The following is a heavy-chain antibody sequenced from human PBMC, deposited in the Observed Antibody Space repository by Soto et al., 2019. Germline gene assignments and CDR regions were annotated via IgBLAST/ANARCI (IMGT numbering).Heavy chain of an antibody. J-gene: IGHJ4*02. V-gene: IGHV1-18*01. D-gene: IGHD3-22*01. CDR2: IIAYNGNT. CDR3: ARDFMGDLVVDPFDY. Sequence: ASVKVSCKASGFTFTSSAMQWVRQARGQGLEWMGWIIAYNGNTNYAQKLQERVTMTTDTSTSTAYMELRSLRSDDTAVYYCARDFMGDLVVDPFDYWGQGTLVTVSS. CDR1: GFTFTSSA.